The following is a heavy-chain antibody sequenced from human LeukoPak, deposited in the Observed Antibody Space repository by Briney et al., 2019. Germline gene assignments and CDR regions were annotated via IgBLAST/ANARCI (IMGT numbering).Heavy chain of an antibody. CDR2: IYYSGDT. V-gene: IGHV4-59*01. Sequence: SETLSLTCSVSGGSINRYYWSWIRQPPGKGLEWIGDIYYSGDTNYNPSLKSRVTMSLDLSRNQFSLELSSVTAADTAVYYCARTPSYYYHYMDVWGKGTTVTISS. CDR3: ARTPSYYYHYMDV. J-gene: IGHJ6*03. CDR1: GGSINRYY.